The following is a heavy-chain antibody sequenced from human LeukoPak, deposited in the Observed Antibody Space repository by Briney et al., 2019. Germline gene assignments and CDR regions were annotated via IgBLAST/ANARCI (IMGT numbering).Heavy chain of an antibody. J-gene: IGHJ5*02. CDR2: IRYDGSNK. CDR1: GFTFSSYG. CDR3: AKHRGSSTSLNWFGP. D-gene: IGHD2-2*01. V-gene: IGHV3-30*02. Sequence: GGSLRLSCAASGFTFSSYGMHWVRQAPGKGLEWVAFIRYDGSNKYYADSVKGRFTISRDNSKNTLYLQMNSLRAEDTAVYYCAKHRGSSTSLNWFGPWGQGTLVTVSS.